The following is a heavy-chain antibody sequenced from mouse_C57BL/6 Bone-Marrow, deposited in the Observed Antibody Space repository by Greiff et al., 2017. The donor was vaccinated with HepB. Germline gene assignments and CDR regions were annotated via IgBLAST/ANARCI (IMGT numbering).Heavy chain of an antibody. D-gene: IGHD1-1*01. J-gene: IGHJ4*01. V-gene: IGHV1-55*01. CDR2: IYPGSGST. CDR1: GYTFTSYW. CDR3: AITTVVARGYYYAMDY. Sequence: VQLQQPGAELVKPGASVKMSCKASGYTFTSYWITWVKQRPGQGLEWIGDIYPGSGSTNYNEKFKSKATLTVDTSSSTAYMQLSSLTSEDSAVYCCAITTVVARGYYYAMDYWGQGTSVTVSS.